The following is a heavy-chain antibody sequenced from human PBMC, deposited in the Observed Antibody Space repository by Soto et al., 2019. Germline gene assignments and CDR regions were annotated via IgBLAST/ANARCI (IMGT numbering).Heavy chain of an antibody. D-gene: IGHD2-15*01. CDR1: GFTFSSFA. V-gene: IGHV3-30-3*01. Sequence: QVQVAESGGGVVQPGRSLRLSCAASGFTFSSFAIHWVRQAPGKGLEWVATISFDGSNEYYADSVKGRFTISRDNSKNTXSXXMNSRRAEDTAVYYCARDQRYCSGGTCYSGHAFDIWGQGTMVTVSS. CDR3: ARDQRYCSGGTCYSGHAFDI. CDR2: ISFDGSNE. J-gene: IGHJ3*02.